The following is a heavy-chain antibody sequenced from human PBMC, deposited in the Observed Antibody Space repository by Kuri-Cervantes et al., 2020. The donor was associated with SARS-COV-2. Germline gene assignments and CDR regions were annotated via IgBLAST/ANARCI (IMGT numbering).Heavy chain of an antibody. CDR3: ARGYSGSYYDYFDY. CDR1: GFTFSSYG. V-gene: IGHV3-30*19. D-gene: IGHD1-26*01. CDR2: IWYDGSNK. Sequence: GESLKISCAASGFTFSSYGMHWVRQAPGKGLEWVAVIWYDGSNKYYADSVKGRFTISRDNSKNTLYLQMNSLRAEDTAVYYCARGYSGSYYDYFDYWGQGTLVTVSS. J-gene: IGHJ4*02.